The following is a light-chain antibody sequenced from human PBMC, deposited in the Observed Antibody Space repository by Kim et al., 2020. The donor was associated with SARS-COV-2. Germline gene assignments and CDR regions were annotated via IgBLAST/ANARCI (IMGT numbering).Light chain of an antibody. Sequence: SASPGYKVTITCRLTQNIARYLAWFQQRPGKAPQLLIYAAYTLHTAAPSRFSGSGSGTDFTLTINPLQSEDSATYFCQQYFDFPYTFGQGTKLEI. CDR2: AAY. CDR3: QQYFDFPYT. CDR1: QNIARY. V-gene: IGKV1D-8*02. J-gene: IGKJ2*01.